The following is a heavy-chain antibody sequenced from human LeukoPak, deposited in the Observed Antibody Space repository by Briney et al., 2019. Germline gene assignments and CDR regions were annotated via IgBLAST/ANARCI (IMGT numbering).Heavy chain of an antibody. CDR3: ARNGAMALDYYYYYMDV. V-gene: IGHV4-59*01. D-gene: IGHD5-18*01. CDR1: GGSISSYY. J-gene: IGHJ6*03. CDR2: IYYSGST. Sequence: SETLSLTCTVSGGSISSYYWSWIRQPPGKGLEWIGYIYYSGSTNYNPSLKSRVTISVDTSKNQFSLKLSSVTAADTAVYYCARNGAMALDYYYYYMDVWGKGTTVTVSS.